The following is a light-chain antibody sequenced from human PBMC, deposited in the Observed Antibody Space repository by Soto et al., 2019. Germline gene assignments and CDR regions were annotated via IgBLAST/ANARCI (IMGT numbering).Light chain of an antibody. V-gene: IGKV3-20*01. J-gene: IGKJ1*01. CDR1: QSVSNNY. CDR2: GAS. Sequence: ILLTQSPGTLSLSAGERATLSCRASQSVSNNYLAWYQQKPGQVPTVLLYGASNRATGIPDRFSGSGSGTDFTLTISRLEPEDFAVYYCQRYDTSPTFGQGTKVDIK. CDR3: QRYDTSPT.